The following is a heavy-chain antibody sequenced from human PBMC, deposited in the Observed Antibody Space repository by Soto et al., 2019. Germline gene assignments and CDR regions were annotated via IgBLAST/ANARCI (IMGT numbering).Heavy chain of an antibody. D-gene: IGHD6-13*01. CDR3: ARDVSPGSSCLYFDACDV. CDR2: IRKDGSQR. V-gene: IGHV3-7*05. J-gene: IGHJ3*01. CDR1: EFAFSSYW. Sequence: EVQLVESGGGLVQPGGSLTLSCAASEFAFSSYWMTWVRQAPGKGLEWVANIRKDGSQRSYLDSVRGRFTISRDNSKNSLYRQMNRLRAEDTALYFWARDVSPGSSCLYFDACDVWCQATMVTASP.